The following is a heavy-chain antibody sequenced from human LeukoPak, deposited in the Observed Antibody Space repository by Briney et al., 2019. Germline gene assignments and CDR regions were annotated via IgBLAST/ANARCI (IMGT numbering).Heavy chain of an antibody. CDR2: FSGSGGST. Sequence: PGGSLRLSCAASGFTFSSYAMSWVRQAPGKGLECISGFSGSGGSTYYADSVKGRFTISRDNSKNTLYLQMNSLRAEDTAVYYCATDTGYSRGTDAFDIWGQGTMVTVSS. J-gene: IGHJ3*02. CDR1: GFTFSSYA. D-gene: IGHD6-13*01. CDR3: ATDTGYSRGTDAFDI. V-gene: IGHV3-23*01.